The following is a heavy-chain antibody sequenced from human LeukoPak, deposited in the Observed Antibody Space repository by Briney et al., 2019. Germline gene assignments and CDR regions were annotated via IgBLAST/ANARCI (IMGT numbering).Heavy chain of an antibody. CDR3: ATGQQLVHLLSFDY. CDR2: FDPEDGET. CDR1: GYTLTELS. V-gene: IGHV1-24*01. J-gene: IGHJ4*02. Sequence: ASVKVSCKVSGYTLTELSMHWVRQAPGKGLEWMGGFDPEDGETIYAQKFQGRVTMTEDTSTDTAYMELSSLRSEDTAVYYCATGQQLVHLLSFDYWGQGTLVTVSS. D-gene: IGHD6-13*01.